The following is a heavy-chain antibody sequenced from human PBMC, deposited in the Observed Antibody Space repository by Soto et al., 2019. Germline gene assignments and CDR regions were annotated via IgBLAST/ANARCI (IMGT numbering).Heavy chain of an antibody. CDR1: GGSISGYH. D-gene: IGHD2-15*01. CDR3: ARAGGRRYYFDY. V-gene: IGHV4-59*01. J-gene: IGHJ4*02. Sequence: SGTLSLTCTVSGGSISGYHWSWIRQPPGKGLEWIGYVHYTGGTNYNPSLESRVTISVDTSKNQFSLKLSSVTAADTAVYYCARAGGRRYYFDYWGRGTLVTVSS. CDR2: VHYTGGT.